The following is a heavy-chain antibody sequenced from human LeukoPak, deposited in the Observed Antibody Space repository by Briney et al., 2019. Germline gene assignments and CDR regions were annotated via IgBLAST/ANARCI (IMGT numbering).Heavy chain of an antibody. J-gene: IGHJ6*03. V-gene: IGHV3-48*01. D-gene: IGHD3-10*01. Sequence: GGSLRLSCAASGFTFSSYSMNWVRQAPGKGLEWVSYISSSSSTIYYADSVKGRFTISRDNAKNSLYLQMNSLRAEDTAVYYCAREGYYGSGSYNYYYMDVWGKGTPVTVSS. CDR2: ISSSSSTI. CDR3: AREGYYGSGSYNYYYMDV. CDR1: GFTFSSYS.